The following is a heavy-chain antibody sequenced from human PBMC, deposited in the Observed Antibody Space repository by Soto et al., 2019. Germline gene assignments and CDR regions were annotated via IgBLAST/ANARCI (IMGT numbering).Heavy chain of an antibody. CDR3: AKDQGSSWYEIDY. CDR1: GFTFSGNA. J-gene: IGHJ4*02. Sequence: GGSLRLSCAASGFTFSGNAMHWVRQAPGKGLEWVAVISYDGTNKYYADSVKGRFTISRDNPENTLYLQMNSLRAEDTAVYYCAKDQGSSWYEIDYWGQGTLVTVS. V-gene: IGHV3-30-3*01. CDR2: ISYDGTNK. D-gene: IGHD6-13*01.